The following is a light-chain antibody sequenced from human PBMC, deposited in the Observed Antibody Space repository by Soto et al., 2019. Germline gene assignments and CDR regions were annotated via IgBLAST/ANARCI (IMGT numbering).Light chain of an antibody. V-gene: IGKV3-20*01. CDR3: QQYGSYWT. CDR1: QSVSSSY. J-gene: IGKJ1*01. Sequence: EIVLTQSPGTLSLSPGERATLSCRASQSVSSSYLAWYQQKPGQAPRLLIYRASSRATGIPGRFSGSGSGTDFTLTISRLEPEDFAVYYCQQYGSYWTFGQGTKVEIK. CDR2: RAS.